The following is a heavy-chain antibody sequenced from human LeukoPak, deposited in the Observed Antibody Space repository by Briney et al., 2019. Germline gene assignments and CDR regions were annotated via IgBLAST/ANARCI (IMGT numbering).Heavy chain of an antibody. D-gene: IGHD2-2*01. V-gene: IGHV1-2*02. CDR2: INPNSGGT. J-gene: IGHJ4*02. CDR1: GYTFTSYY. Sequence: AASVTVSCKASGYTFTSYYMHWVRQAPGQGLEWMGWINPNSGGTNYAQKFQGRVTMTRDTSISTAYMELSRLRSDDTAVYYCASAEGYQLLSSYWGQGTLVTVSS. CDR3: ASAEGYQLLSSY.